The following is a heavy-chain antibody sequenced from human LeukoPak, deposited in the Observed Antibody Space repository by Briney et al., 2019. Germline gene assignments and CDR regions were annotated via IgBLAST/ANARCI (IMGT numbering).Heavy chain of an antibody. J-gene: IGHJ3*02. D-gene: IGHD1-26*01. V-gene: IGHV4-59*12. Sequence: SETLSLTCTVSGGSISSYYWSWIRQPPGKGLEWIGYIYYSGSTNYNPSLKSRVTISVDTSKNQFSLKLSSVTAADTAVYYCARDSDLGSSGYLRDAFDIWGQGTMVTVSS. CDR2: IYYSGST. CDR3: ARDSDLGSSGYLRDAFDI. CDR1: GGSISSYY.